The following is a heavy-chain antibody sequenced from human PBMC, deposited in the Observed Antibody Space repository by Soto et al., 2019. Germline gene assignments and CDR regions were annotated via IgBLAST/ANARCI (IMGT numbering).Heavy chain of an antibody. Sequence: PGGSLELSCAASGLTFSRYWIRWVRQAPGKGLVWVSRINPDGSSTSYADSVKGRFTISRDNAKNTLYLQMISLRAEDTAVYYCTRDPPGTGIGYWGQGTLVTV. D-gene: IGHD1-1*01. CDR2: INPDGSST. V-gene: IGHV3-74*01. J-gene: IGHJ4*02. CDR1: GLTFSRYW. CDR3: TRDPPGTGIGY.